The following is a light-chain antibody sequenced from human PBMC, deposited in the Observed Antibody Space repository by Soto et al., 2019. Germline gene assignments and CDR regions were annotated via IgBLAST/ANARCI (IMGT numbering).Light chain of an antibody. Sequence: VMTQSPLSLPATPGEPASISCRSSQSLLHSNGNDFLEWYLQKPGQSPQLLIYLGSNRASGVPDRFRGSGSGTDFTLKISRVEAEDVGVYYCMQALQSPFTFGSGNKVDIK. J-gene: IGKJ3*01. V-gene: IGKV2-28*01. CDR1: QSLLHSNGNDF. CDR2: LGS. CDR3: MQALQSPFT.